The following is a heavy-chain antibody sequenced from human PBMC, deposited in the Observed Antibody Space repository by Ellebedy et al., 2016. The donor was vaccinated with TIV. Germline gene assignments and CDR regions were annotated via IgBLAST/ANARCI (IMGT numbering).Heavy chain of an antibody. Sequence: SETLSLTXTVSGDSISSGIHYWGWVRQPPGKDLEWIGTIYYSGSTFYNPSLKSRLTISVDTSKNQFSLKLSSVTAADTAVYYCARIVEMATSGNYYFDYWGQGTLVTVSS. J-gene: IGHJ4*02. CDR2: IYYSGST. V-gene: IGHV4-39*07. D-gene: IGHD5-24*01. CDR3: ARIVEMATSGNYYFDY. CDR1: GDSISSGIHY.